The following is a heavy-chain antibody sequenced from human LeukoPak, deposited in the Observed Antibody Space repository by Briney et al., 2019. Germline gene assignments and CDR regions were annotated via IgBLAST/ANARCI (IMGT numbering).Heavy chain of an antibody. Sequence: GASVKVSCKASGGTFSSYAISWVRQAPGQGLEWMGGIIPIFGTANYAQKFQGRVTITTDESTSTAYMELSSLRSEDTAVYYCARDYTTSYYDFWSGYYSYYYYMDVWGKGTTVTVSS. CDR1: GGTFSSYA. CDR2: IIPIFGTA. J-gene: IGHJ6*03. D-gene: IGHD3-3*01. V-gene: IGHV1-69*05. CDR3: ARDYTTSYYDFWSGYYSYYYYMDV.